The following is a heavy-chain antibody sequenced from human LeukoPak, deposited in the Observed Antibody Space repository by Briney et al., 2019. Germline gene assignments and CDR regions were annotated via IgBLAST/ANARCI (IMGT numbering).Heavy chain of an antibody. CDR3: AKARDIVVVTAKYYFDY. CDR2: ISAYNGNT. J-gene: IGHJ4*02. CDR1: GYTFTSYG. D-gene: IGHD2-21*02. Sequence: ASVKVSCKASGYTFTSYGISWVRQAPGQGLEWMGWISAYNGNTNYAQKLQGRVTMTTDTSTSTAYMELRSLRSDDTAVYYCAKARDIVVVTAKYYFDYWGQGTLVTVSS. V-gene: IGHV1-18*01.